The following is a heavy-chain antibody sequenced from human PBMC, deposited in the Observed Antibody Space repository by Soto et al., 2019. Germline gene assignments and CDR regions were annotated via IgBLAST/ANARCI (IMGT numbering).Heavy chain of an antibody. D-gene: IGHD3-3*01. CDR2: TKSKTNGGTT. CDR3: TTDLVLQFLECLGVGSDYYYYGRDV. J-gene: IGHJ6*02. V-gene: IGHV3-15*07. Sequence: EVQLVESGGGLVKPGGSLRLSCAASGFTFSNAWMNWVRQPPGKGLEWVGRTKSKTNGGTTDYAAPVKGSFTISRDDSKNTLYLQMNSLKSEDTAVYYCTTDLVLQFLECLGVGSDYYYYGRDVLGHGTTVPVSS. CDR1: GFTFSNAW.